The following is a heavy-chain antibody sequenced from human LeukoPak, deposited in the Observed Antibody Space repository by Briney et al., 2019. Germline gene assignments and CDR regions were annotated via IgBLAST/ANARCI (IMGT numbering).Heavy chain of an antibody. CDR3: AGDTTGYGDYGYNWFDP. CDR1: GYTFTSYG. CDR2: ISAYNGNT. J-gene: IGHJ5*02. V-gene: IGHV1-18*01. Sequence: ASVRVSCTASGYTFTSYGISWVRQAPGQGLEWMGWISAYNGNTNYAQTLQGRVTMTTDTSTSTAYMELRSLRSDDTAVYYCAGDTTGYGDYGYNWFDPWGQGTLVTVSS. D-gene: IGHD4-17*01.